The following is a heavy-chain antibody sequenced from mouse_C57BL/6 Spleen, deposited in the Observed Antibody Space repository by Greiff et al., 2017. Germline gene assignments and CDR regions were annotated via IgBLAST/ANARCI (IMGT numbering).Heavy chain of an antibody. CDR3: TREAVVEEFDY. J-gene: IGHJ2*01. D-gene: IGHD1-1*01. CDR2: ISSGGDYI. Sequence: EVQGVESGEGLVKPGGSLKLSCAASGFTFSSYAMSWVRQTPEKRLEWVAYISSGGDYIYYADTVKGRFTISRDNARNTLYLQMSSLKSEDTAMYYCTREAVVEEFDYWGQGTTLTVSS. CDR1: GFTFSSYA. V-gene: IGHV5-9-1*02.